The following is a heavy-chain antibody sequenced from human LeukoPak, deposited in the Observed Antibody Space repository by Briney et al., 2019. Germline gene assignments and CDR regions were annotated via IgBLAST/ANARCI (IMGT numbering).Heavy chain of an antibody. CDR2: ISYDGSNK. CDR3: ARDEGVPSYSSGCDY. V-gene: IGHV3-30*04. J-gene: IGHJ4*02. Sequence: PGGSLRLSCAASGFTFSSYAMHWVRQAPGKGLDWVAVISYDGSNKYYADSVKGRFTISRDNSKNTLYLQMNSLRAEDTAVYYCARDEGVPSYSSGCDYWGQGTLVTVSS. D-gene: IGHD6-19*01. CDR1: GFTFSSYA.